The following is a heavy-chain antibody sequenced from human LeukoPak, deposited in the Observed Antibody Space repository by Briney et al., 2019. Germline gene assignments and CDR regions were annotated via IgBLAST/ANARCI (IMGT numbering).Heavy chain of an antibody. CDR3: ARDITVTTFNYYYGMDV. Sequence: ASVKVSCKASGYTFTSYGISWVRQAPGQGLEWMGWISAYNGNTNYAQKLQGRVTMTTDTSTSTAYMELRSLRSDDTAVYYCARDITVTTFNYYYGMDVWGQGTTATVSS. J-gene: IGHJ6*02. CDR1: GYTFTSYG. V-gene: IGHV1-18*01. CDR2: ISAYNGNT. D-gene: IGHD4-17*01.